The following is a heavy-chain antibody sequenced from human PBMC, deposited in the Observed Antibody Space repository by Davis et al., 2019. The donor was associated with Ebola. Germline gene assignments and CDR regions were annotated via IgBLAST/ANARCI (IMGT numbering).Heavy chain of an antibody. J-gene: IGHJ4*02. D-gene: IGHD7-27*01. CDR2: ISYDGSNK. Sequence: PGGSLRLSCAASGFTFSSYWMSWVRQAPGKGLEWVAVISYDGSNKYYADSVKGRFTISRDNSKNTLYLQMNSLRAEDTAVYYCARGGAGEPLDYWGQGTLVTVSS. V-gene: IGHV3-30-3*01. CDR3: ARGGAGEPLDY. CDR1: GFTFSSYW.